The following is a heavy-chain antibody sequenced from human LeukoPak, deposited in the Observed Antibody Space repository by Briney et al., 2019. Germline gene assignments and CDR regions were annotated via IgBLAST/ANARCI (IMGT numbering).Heavy chain of an antibody. Sequence: ASVKVSCKASGYTFTSYGISWVRQAPGQGLEWMGWISAYNGNTNYAQKHQGRVTMTTDTSTSTAYMELRSLRSDDTAAYYCARGGRQWLVNYYYYYYMDVWGKGTTVTVSS. CDR2: ISAYNGNT. V-gene: IGHV1-18*01. D-gene: IGHD6-19*01. J-gene: IGHJ6*03. CDR1: GYTFTSYG. CDR3: ARGGRQWLVNYYYYYYMDV.